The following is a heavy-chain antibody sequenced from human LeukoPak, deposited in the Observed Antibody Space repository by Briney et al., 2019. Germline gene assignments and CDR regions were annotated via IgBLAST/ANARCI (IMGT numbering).Heavy chain of an antibody. CDR1: GGSISSYY. Sequence: SETLSLTCTVSGGSISSYYRSWIRQPPGKGLEWIGYIYYSGSTNYNPSLKSRVTISVDTSKNQFSLKLSSVTAADTAVYYCARGDSSSWYYWFDPWGQGTLVTVSS. D-gene: IGHD6-13*01. CDR3: ARGDSSSWYYWFDP. J-gene: IGHJ5*02. V-gene: IGHV4-59*01. CDR2: IYYSGST.